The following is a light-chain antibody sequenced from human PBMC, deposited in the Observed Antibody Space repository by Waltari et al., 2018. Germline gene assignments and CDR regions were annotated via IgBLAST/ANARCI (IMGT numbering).Light chain of an antibody. CDR1: LTISSY. J-gene: IGKJ4*01. V-gene: IGKV1-39*01. CDR3: KQSSGTPLT. CDR2: GAS. Sequence: DIQMTQSPPSLSASVGDTVTITCRASLTISSYINWYQQKPGKAPKLLIYGASTLQSGVPSRFSGSGSGTDVTLTITGLQPEDLATYYCKQSSGTPLTFSGGTRVEIK.